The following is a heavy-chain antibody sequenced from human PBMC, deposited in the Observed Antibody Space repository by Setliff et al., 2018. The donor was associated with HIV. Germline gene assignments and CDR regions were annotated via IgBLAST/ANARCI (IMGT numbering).Heavy chain of an antibody. V-gene: IGHV3-30*02. Sequence: GGSLRLSCAASGFTFSDYDIHWVRQAPGKGLEWVAFMRYDGSNKDYADSVKGRFTISRDNSKNTLFLQMNSLRPEDTAIYYCAKDKSYHDYIWGSSVLAYWGQGTTVTVSS. CDR1: GFTFSDYD. J-gene: IGHJ6*02. CDR3: AKDKSYHDYIWGSSVLAY. CDR2: MRYDGSNK. D-gene: IGHD3-16*01.